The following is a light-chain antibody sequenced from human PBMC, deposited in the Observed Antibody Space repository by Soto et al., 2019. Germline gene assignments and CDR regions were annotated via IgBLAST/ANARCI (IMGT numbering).Light chain of an antibody. CDR2: DVS. Sequence: QSALTQPRSVSGSPGQSVTISCTGTSSDVGGYNSVSWYQQHPGKAPKLVIYDVSKRPSGVPDRFSGSKSGNTASLTVSGLQAEDEADYSCCSYAGTYTQWVFGGGTKLTVL. CDR3: CSYAGTYTQWV. V-gene: IGLV2-11*01. CDR1: SSDVGGYNS. J-gene: IGLJ3*02.